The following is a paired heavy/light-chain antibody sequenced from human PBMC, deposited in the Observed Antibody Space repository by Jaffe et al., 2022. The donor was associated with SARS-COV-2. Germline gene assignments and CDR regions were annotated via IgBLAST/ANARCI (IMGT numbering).Light chain of an antibody. CDR1: ALPKKY. CDR2: EDS. J-gene: IGLJ3*02. Sequence: SYELTQPPSVSVSPGQTARITCSGDALPKKYAYWYQQKSGQAPVLVIYEDSKRPSGIPERFSGSSSGTMATLTISGAQVEDEADYYCYSTDSSGNHRVFGGGTRLTVL. CDR3: YSTDSSGNHRV. V-gene: IGLV3-10*01.
Heavy chain of an antibody. CDR1: GFTFSSYS. CDR3: ARDGRDSSGYKLIYYHYGMDV. Sequence: EVQLVESGGGLVQPGGSLRLSCAASGFTFSSYSMNWVRQAPGKGLEWVSYISSSSSTIYYADSVKGRFTISRDNAKNSLYLQMNSLRDEDTAVYYCARDGRDSSGYKLIYYHYGMDVWGQGTTVTVSS. CDR2: ISSSSSTI. V-gene: IGHV3-48*02. J-gene: IGHJ6*02. D-gene: IGHD3-22*01.